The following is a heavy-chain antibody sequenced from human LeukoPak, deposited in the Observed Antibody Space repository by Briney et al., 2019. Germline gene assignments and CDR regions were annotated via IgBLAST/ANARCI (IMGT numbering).Heavy chain of an antibody. CDR1: GYTFTSYG. CDR3: ARDRPYYYGSGSYYPNSYCYYMDV. V-gene: IGHV1-18*01. CDR2: ISAYNGNT. Sequence: ASVKVSCKASGYTFTSYGITWVRQAPGQGLEWMGWISAYNGNTNYAQKLQGRVTMTTDTSTSTAYMELRSLRSDDTAVYYCARDRPYYYGSGSYYPNSYCYYMDVWGKGTTVTISS. D-gene: IGHD3-10*01. J-gene: IGHJ6*03.